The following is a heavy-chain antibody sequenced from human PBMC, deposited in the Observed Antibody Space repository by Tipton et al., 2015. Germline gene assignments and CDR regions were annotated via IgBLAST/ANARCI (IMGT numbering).Heavy chain of an antibody. D-gene: IGHD1-26*01. CDR3: ARDWGWELIYWFFDL. CDR2: IWYDGSNE. J-gene: IGHJ2*01. CDR1: GFTFSSYG. V-gene: IGHV3-33*01. Sequence: SLRLSCAASGFTFSSYGMHWVRQAPGKGLEWVAIIWYDGSNEFYADSVKGRFTISRDNSENTLYLQMNSLRAEDTAVYYCARDWGWELIYWFFDLWGRGTLVTVSS.